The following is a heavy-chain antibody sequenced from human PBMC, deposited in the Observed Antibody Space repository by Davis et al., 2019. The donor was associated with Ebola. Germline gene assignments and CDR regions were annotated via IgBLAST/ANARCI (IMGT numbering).Heavy chain of an antibody. V-gene: IGHV1-2*02. CDR3: ARGPDYGDYIQYYFHF. CDR2: INTHSGDT. Sequence: ASVKVSCKASGYKFTGYYMHWVRQAPGQGLEWVGWINTHSGDTRYAQKFQGRVTLTRDTSIITAYMEMTRLRSDDTAVYYCARGPDYGDYIQYYFHFWSQGTLVTVSS. CDR1: GYKFTGYY. J-gene: IGHJ4*02. D-gene: IGHD4-17*01.